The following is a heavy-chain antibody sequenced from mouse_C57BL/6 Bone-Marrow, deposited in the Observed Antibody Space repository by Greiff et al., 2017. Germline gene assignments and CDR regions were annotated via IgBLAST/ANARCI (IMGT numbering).Heavy chain of an antibody. D-gene: IGHD1-1*01. J-gene: IGHJ2*01. CDR1: GYTFTSYT. Sequence: QVQLQQSGAELARPGASVKMSCKASGYTFTSYTMHWVKQRPGQGLEWIGYINPSSGYTKYNQKFKDKATLTADKSSSTAYMPLSSLTSEDSAVYYCAITTVVTFDYWGQGTTLTVSS. CDR2: INPSSGYT. V-gene: IGHV1-4*01. CDR3: AITTVVTFDY.